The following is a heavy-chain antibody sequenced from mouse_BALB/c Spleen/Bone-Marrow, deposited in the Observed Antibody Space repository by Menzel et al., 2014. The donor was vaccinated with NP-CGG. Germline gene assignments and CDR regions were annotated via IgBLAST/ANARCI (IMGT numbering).Heavy chain of an antibody. V-gene: IGHV4-1*02. D-gene: IGHD1-1*01. CDR3: ARQGYYGRSDY. Sequence: EVKLQESGGGLVQPGGSLKLSCAASGFDFSGYWMSWVRQAPGKRLEWIGEINPDSSTINYTPSLKDKFIISRDNAKNXLFLQMSKVRSEDTALYYCARQGYYGRSDYWGQGTTLTVSS. J-gene: IGHJ2*01. CDR2: INPDSSTI. CDR1: GFDFSGYW.